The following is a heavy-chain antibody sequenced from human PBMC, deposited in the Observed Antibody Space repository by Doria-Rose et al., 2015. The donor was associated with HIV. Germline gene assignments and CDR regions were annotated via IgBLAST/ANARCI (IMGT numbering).Heavy chain of an antibody. D-gene: IGHD6-13*01. CDR3: ARIKSSRWYHKYYFDF. CDR2: IFSDDAR. CDR1: GVSLSSPGMG. V-gene: IGHV2-26*01. Sequence: QVTLKESGPVLVKPTETLTLTCTVSGVSLSSPGMGVSWIRQPPWKALEWLANIFSDDARSYTTALKSRLTISRGTSKSQVVLTMTDMDPVDTATYYCARIKSSRWYHKYYFDFWGQGTLVIVSA. J-gene: IGHJ4*02.